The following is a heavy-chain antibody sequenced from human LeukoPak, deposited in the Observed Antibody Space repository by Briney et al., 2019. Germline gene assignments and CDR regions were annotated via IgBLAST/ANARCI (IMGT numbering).Heavy chain of an antibody. J-gene: IGHJ4*02. CDR3: ARVSTWLRLPDY. D-gene: IGHD5-12*01. V-gene: IGHV4-34*01. CDR1: GGSFSGYY. Sequence: SDTLSLTCAVYGGSFSGYYWSWIRHPPGKGLEWIGEINHSGSTNYNPSLKSRVTISVDTSKNQFSLKLSSVTAADTAVYYCARVSTWLRLPDYWGQGTLVTVSS. CDR2: INHSGST.